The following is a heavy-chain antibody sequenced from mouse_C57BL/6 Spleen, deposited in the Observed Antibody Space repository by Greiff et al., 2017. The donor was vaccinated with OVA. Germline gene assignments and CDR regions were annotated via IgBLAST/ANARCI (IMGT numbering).Heavy chain of an antibody. J-gene: IGHJ1*03. CDR2: IWSGGST. CDR3: ARNTDYYGSSFWYFDV. D-gene: IGHD1-1*01. V-gene: IGHV2-2*01. Sequence: QVQLQQSGPGLVQPSQSLSITCTVSGFSLTSYGVHWVRQSPGKGLEWLGVIWSGGSTDYNAAFISRLSISKDNSKSQVFFKMNSLQADDTAIYYCARNTDYYGSSFWYFDVWGTGTTVTVSS. CDR1: GFSLTSYG.